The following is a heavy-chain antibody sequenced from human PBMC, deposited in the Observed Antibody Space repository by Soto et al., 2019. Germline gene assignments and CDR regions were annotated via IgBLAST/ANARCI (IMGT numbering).Heavy chain of an antibody. CDR1: GFTFSSYA. CDR2: ISYDGSNK. V-gene: IGHV3-30-3*01. D-gene: IGHD3-3*01. Sequence: GGSLRLSCAASGFTFSSYAMHWVRQAPGKGLEWVAVISYDGSNKYYADSVKGRFTISRDNSKNTLYLQMNSLRAEDTAVYYCAREVDYDFWSGYSEGPYYYGMDVWSQGTTVTISS. J-gene: IGHJ6*02. CDR3: AREVDYDFWSGYSEGPYYYGMDV.